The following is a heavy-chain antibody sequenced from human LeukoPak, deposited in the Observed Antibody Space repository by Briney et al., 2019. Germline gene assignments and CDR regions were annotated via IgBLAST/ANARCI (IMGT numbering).Heavy chain of an antibody. CDR1: GFTFSTSN. CDR3: ARDRGSGHASDY. D-gene: IGHD3-10*01. CDR2: ISSTGSYI. Sequence: PGGSLRLSCAACGFTFSTSNMNWVRQAPGKGLEWVSSISSTGSYIYFADSVKGRFTFSRDNAKNSLYLQMNSLRVEDTAVYYCARDRGSGHASDYWGQRTLVTVSS. J-gene: IGHJ4*02. V-gene: IGHV3-21*01.